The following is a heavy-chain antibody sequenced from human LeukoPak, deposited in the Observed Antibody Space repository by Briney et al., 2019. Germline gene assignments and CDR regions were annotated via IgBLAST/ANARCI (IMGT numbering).Heavy chain of an antibody. CDR2: MNPNSGNT. CDR3: ARIPLKRYCSSTSCYLIDY. V-gene: IGHV1-8*01. D-gene: IGHD2-2*01. CDR1: GYTFTSYD. Sequence: ASVKVSCKASGYTFTSYDINWVRQATGQGLEWMGWMNPNSGNTGYAQKFQGRVTMTRNTSISTAYMELSSLRSEDTAVYYCARIPLKRYCSSTSCYLIDYWGQGTLVTVSS. J-gene: IGHJ4*02.